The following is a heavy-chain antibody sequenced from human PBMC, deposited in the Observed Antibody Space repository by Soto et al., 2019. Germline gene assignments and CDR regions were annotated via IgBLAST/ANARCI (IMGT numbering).Heavy chain of an antibody. V-gene: IGHV1-2*04. CDR1: GYTLTELS. Sequence: GASVKVSCKVSGYTLTELSMHWVRQAPGQGLEWMGWINPNSGGTNYAQKFQGWVTMTRDTSISTAYMELSRLRSDDTAVYYCARDPGNSQYYFDYWGQGTLVTVSS. CDR2: INPNSGGT. D-gene: IGHD4-4*01. J-gene: IGHJ4*02. CDR3: ARDPGNSQYYFDY.